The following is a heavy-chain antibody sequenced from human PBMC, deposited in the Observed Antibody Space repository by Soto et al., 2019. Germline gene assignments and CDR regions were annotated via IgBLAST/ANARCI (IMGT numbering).Heavy chain of an antibody. V-gene: IGHV1-46*01. CDR3: ASLIGVDTLRDY. CDR1: GYSFTSYF. D-gene: IGHD3-3*01. CDR2: IDPDGGST. J-gene: IGHJ4*02. Sequence: ASVKVSCKASGYSFTSYFMHWVRQAPGQGPERMGIIDPDGGSTSYAQKFQGRVTMTTDTSTSTVYVELSSLRSEDTAVYYCASLIGVDTLRDYWGQGTLVTVSS.